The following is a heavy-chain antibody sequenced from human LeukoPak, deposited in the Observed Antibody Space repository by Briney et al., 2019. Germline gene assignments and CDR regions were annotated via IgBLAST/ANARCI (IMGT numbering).Heavy chain of an antibody. CDR1: GFTFSSYS. CDR3: AKGGASLWFGELVAPFDY. Sequence: PGGSLRLSCAASGFTFSSYSMNWVRQAPGKGLEWVSAISGSGGSTYYADSVKGRFTISRDNSKNTLYLQMNSLRAEDTAVYYCAKGGASLWFGELVAPFDYWGQGTLATVSS. V-gene: IGHV3-23*01. CDR2: ISGSGGST. J-gene: IGHJ4*02. D-gene: IGHD3-10*01.